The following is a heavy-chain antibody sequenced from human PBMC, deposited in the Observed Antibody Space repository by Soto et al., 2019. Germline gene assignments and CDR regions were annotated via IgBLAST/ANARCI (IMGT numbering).Heavy chain of an antibody. CDR3: ARLDTARNYYYYGLGV. CDR1: GYNFASCW. V-gene: IGHV5-51*01. J-gene: IGHJ6*02. D-gene: IGHD5-18*01. Sequence: PGESLKVSCRGSGYNFASCWIGRVGQKPGKGLEWMGVILPGDSDTRYSPSFQGQVNISADKSLTSTYLQWNSLKASDTAMYFCARLDTARNYYYYGLGVWGQGTTVTVSS. CDR2: ILPGDSDT.